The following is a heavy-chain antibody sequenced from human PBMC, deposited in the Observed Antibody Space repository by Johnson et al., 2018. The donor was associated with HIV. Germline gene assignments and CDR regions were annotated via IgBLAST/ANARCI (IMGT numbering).Heavy chain of an antibody. D-gene: IGHD1-1*01. V-gene: IGHV3-20*04. Sequence: VQLVESGGGVVRPGGSLRLSCAASGFTFDDYGMSWARQAPGKGLEWVSGINWNGGSTGYADSVEGRFTISRDNAKHSLYLQLNSLRAEDTALYFCARVEYWNHDSDAFDIWGQGTMVTVFS. CDR3: ARVEYWNHDSDAFDI. CDR2: INWNGGST. J-gene: IGHJ3*02. CDR1: GFTFDDYG.